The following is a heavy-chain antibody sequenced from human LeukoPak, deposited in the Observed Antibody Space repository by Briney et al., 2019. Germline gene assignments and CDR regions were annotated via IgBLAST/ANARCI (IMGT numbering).Heavy chain of an antibody. D-gene: IGHD4-17*01. Sequence: GGSLRLSWAASGFPFIYYAMHWFRQAPAKGLEWVAFIRYEVKEKFYADSVKGRFTISRDNAKNSLYLQMNSLRAEDTALYYCARGQVTTVTGLAAFDIWGQGTMVTVSS. CDR2: IRYEVKEK. V-gene: IGHV3-30*02. CDR1: GFPFIYYA. J-gene: IGHJ3*02. CDR3: ARGQVTTVTGLAAFDI.